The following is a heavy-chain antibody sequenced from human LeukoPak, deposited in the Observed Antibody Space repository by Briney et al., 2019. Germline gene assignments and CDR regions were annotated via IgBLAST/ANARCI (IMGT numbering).Heavy chain of an antibody. V-gene: IGHV1-2*02. CDR2: INPNSGGT. CDR1: GYTFTGYY. CDR3: ARFEHYYYYYMDV. J-gene: IGHJ6*03. Sequence: ASVKVSCKASGYTFTGYYMHWVRQAPGQGLEWMGWINPNSGGTNYAQKFQGRVTMTRDTSISTAYMELSRLRSDDTAVYYCARFEHYYYYYMDVWGKGTTVTISS.